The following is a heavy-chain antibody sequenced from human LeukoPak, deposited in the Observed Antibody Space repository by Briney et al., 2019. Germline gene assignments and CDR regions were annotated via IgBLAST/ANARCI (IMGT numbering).Heavy chain of an antibody. Sequence: SVKVSCKASGGTFSSNAISWVRQAPGQGLEWMGRIIPIFGTANYAQKFQGRVTITTDESTSTAYMELSSLRSEDTAVYYCASEYYYDSSGYYDNYMDVWGKGTTVTVSS. J-gene: IGHJ6*03. CDR1: GGTFSSNA. CDR3: ASEYYYDSSGYYDNYMDV. D-gene: IGHD3-22*01. CDR2: IIPIFGTA. V-gene: IGHV1-69*05.